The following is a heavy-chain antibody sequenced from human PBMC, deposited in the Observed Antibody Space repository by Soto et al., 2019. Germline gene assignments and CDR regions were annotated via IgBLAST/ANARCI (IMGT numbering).Heavy chain of an antibody. Sequence: EVQLVESGGDLVQPGGSLRLSCAASGYTFSHYWMHWVRQAPGKGLVWVSRVNPGGTITTYADSVKGRFTISRDNAKNTLHLQKNSLGVADTALYYCSYGTFGENDFWGQGTLVSVSS. CDR1: GYTFSHYW. CDR2: VNPGGTIT. CDR3: SYGTFGENDF. D-gene: IGHD3-10*01. J-gene: IGHJ4*02. V-gene: IGHV3-74*01.